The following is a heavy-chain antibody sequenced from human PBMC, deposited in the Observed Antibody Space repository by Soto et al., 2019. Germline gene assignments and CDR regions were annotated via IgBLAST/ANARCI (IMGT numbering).Heavy chain of an antibody. Sequence: DSVKGRFSISRDNSKNMVYLQMNSLRVEDTAVYHCVKAPIEMATFGPWAFDIWGQGTMITVS. J-gene: IGHJ3*02. CDR3: VKAPIEMATFGPWAFDI. V-gene: IGHV3-30*02. D-gene: IGHD3-16*01.